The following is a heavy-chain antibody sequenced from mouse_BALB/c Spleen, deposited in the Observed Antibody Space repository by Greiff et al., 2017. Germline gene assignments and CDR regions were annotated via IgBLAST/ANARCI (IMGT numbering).Heavy chain of an antibody. CDR3: ARVGASNWDWYFDV. J-gene: IGHJ1*01. Sequence: DVHLVESGGGLVQPGGSLKLSCAASGFTFSSYGMSWVRQTPDKRLELVATINSNGGSTYYPDSVKGRFTISRDNAKNTLYLQMSSLKSEDTAMYYCARVGASNWDWYFDVWGAGTTVTVSS. V-gene: IGHV5-6-3*01. D-gene: IGHD4-1*01. CDR2: INSNGGST. CDR1: GFTFSSYG.